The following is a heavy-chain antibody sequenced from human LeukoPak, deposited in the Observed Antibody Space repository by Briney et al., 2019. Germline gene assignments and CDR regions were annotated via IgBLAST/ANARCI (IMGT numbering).Heavy chain of an antibody. Sequence: GGSLRLSCAASGFTFSSYWMHWVRQAPGKGLVWVSRINSDGSSTSYADSVKGRFTISRDNAKNTLYLQMNSLGAEDTAVYYCARGRRHWNDPNGDAFDIWGQGTMVTVSS. CDR3: ARGRRHWNDPNGDAFDI. CDR1: GFTFSSYW. CDR2: INSDGSST. D-gene: IGHD1-1*01. V-gene: IGHV3-74*01. J-gene: IGHJ3*02.